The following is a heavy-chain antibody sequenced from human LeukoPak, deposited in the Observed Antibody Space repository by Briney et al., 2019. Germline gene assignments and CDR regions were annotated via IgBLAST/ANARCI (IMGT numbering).Heavy chain of an antibody. CDR1: GFTFSSYS. V-gene: IGHV3-21*04. CDR2: ISSSSSYI. D-gene: IGHD1-7*01. J-gene: IGHJ4*02. Sequence: GGSLRLSCAASGFTFSSYSMNWVRQAPGKGLEWVSSISSSSSYIYYADSVKGRFTISRDNSKNTLYLQMNSLRAEDTAVYYCAKSELWYYFDYWGQGTLVTVSS. CDR3: AKSELWYYFDY.